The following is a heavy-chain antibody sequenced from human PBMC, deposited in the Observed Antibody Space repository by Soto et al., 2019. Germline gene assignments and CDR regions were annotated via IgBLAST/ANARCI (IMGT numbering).Heavy chain of an antibody. CDR1: GGSISSYY. CDR3: ARSLRYENWLAP. D-gene: IGHD4-17*01. V-gene: IGHV4-59*08. J-gene: IGHJ5*02. CDR2: IYYSGST. Sequence: PSETLSLTCTVSGGSISSYYWSWIRQPPGKGLEWIGYIYYSGSTNYNPSLKSRVTISVDTSKNQFSLKLSSVTAADTAVYYCARSLRYENWLAPWGQGTLVTVSS.